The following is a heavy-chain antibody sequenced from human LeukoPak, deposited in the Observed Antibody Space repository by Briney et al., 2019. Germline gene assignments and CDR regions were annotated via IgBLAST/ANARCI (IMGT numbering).Heavy chain of an antibody. CDR1: VFTFRNYW. D-gene: IGHD4-17*01. CDR2: INSDGSDT. J-gene: IGHJ4*02. Sequence: GGSLTLSCRASVFTFRNYWMHWVRQAPGEGLVWVSRINSDGSDTIYADSVKGRFTISRDNAKNTTYLQMYSLRGEDTALYFCAREDYDYGDYYFDYWGQGTLVTVSS. V-gene: IGHV3-74*01. CDR3: AREDYDYGDYYFDY.